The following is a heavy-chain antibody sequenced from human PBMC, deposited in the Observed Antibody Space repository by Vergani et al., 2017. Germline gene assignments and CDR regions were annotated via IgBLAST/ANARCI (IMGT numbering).Heavy chain of an antibody. CDR3: ARDLRLLYNRFDP. Sequence: QVQLVESGGGVVQPGRSLRLSCAASGFTFNQYGMHWVRQAPGKGLEWVAVTWYAGNNKQYADSVMGRFTISRDNSTSTMYLQMNSLRDEDTGVYYCARDLRLLYNRFDPWGQGTLVTVSS. J-gene: IGHJ5*02. CDR2: TWYAGNNK. CDR1: GFTFNQYG. D-gene: IGHD1-14*01. V-gene: IGHV3-33*01.